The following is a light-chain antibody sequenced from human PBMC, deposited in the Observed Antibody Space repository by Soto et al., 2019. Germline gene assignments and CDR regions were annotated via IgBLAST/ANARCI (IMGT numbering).Light chain of an antibody. V-gene: IGLV2-14*01. CDR3: ASYTKSTTYV. CDR1: STDIGSYEF. Sequence: QAVVTQPASVSGSPGQSITISCAGTSTDIGSYEFVSWYQQRPGIAPKLIIFAVSTRPSGVSDRFAGSKSGNTASLTISGLQAEDEADYYCASYTKSTTYVFGSGTKLTVL. J-gene: IGLJ1*01. CDR2: AVS.